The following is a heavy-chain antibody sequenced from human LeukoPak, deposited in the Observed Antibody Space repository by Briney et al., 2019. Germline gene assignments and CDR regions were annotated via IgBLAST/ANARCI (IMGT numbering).Heavy chain of an antibody. Sequence: GGSLRLSCAASGFTFSDHYMDCVRQAPGKGLEWVGRTRTKANSYTTEYAASVKGRFSISRDDSKNSLYLQMNSLKTEDTAVYYCARVGRYFDAFDIWGQGTMVTVSS. CDR2: TRTKANSYTT. J-gene: IGHJ3*02. V-gene: IGHV3-72*01. CDR1: GFTFSDHY. D-gene: IGHD1-26*01. CDR3: ARVGRYFDAFDI.